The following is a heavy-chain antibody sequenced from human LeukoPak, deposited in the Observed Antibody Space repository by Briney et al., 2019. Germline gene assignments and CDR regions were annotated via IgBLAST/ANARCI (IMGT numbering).Heavy chain of an antibody. D-gene: IGHD5-18*01. CDR1: GFTFSSYS. J-gene: IGHJ4*02. Sequence: GGSLRLSCAASGFTFSSYSMNWVRQAPGKGLEWVSSISSSSSYIYYADSVKGRFTISRDNAKNSLYLQMNSLRAEDTAVYYCARGRGVDTGSSYDYWGQGTLVTVSS. CDR3: ARGRGVDTGSSYDY. CDR2: ISSSSSYI. V-gene: IGHV3-21*01.